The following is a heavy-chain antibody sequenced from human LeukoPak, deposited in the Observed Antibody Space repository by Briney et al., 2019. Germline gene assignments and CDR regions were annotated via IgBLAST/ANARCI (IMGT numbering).Heavy chain of an antibody. J-gene: IGHJ3*02. CDR2: IYYSGST. V-gene: IGHV4-59*01. CDR3: ARVGVLRGAFDI. CDR1: GGSISSYY. Sequence: SETLSLTCTVSGGSISSYYWSWIRQPPGKGLEWIGYIYYSGSTNYNPSLKSRVTISVDTSKNQFSLKLSSVTAADTALYYCARVGVLRGAFDIWGQGTMVTVSS. D-gene: IGHD2-8*02.